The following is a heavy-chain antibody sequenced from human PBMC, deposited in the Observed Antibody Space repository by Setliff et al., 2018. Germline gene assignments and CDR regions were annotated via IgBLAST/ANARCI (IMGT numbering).Heavy chain of an antibody. CDR1: GFSFSDYY. CDR2: IEGSGTTK. D-gene: IGHD2-21*01. J-gene: IGHJ3*02. CDR3: ARPLHIMGTSMAYAFDI. V-gene: IGHV3-11*04. Sequence: PGGSLRLSCAASGFSFSDYYMSWVRQAPGKGLEWISKIEGSGTTKHYADSVKGRFTISRDDARNSMYLQMDSLRVEDTAVYYCARPLHIMGTSMAYAFDIWGQGTMVTVSS.